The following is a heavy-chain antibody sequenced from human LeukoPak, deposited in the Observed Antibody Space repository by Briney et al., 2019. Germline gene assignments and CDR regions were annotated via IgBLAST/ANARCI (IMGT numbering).Heavy chain of an antibody. D-gene: IGHD3-9*01. V-gene: IGHV1-69*13. CDR2: IIPIFGTA. CDR1: GGTFSSYA. CDR3: ARGRGHFDWLLNY. Sequence: ASVKVSCKASGGTFSSYAISWVRQAPGQGLEWMGGIIPIFGTANYAQKFQGRVTITADESTSAAYMELSSLRSEDTAVYYCARGRGHFDWLLNYWGQGTLVTVSS. J-gene: IGHJ4*02.